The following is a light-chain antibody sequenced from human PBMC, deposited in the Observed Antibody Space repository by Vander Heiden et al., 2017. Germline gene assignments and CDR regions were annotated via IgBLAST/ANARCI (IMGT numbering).Light chain of an antibody. V-gene: IGKV4-1*01. J-gene: IGKJ4*01. CDR1: QSVLYSSNNKNS. CDR3: QQYDTIPLT. CDR2: WSS. Sequence: DIVMTQSPDSLAVSLGERATINCKSSQSVLYSSNNKNSLAWYQQKPGQHPKLLIHWSSTRESGVPDRFSVSGSGKDFTLTISSLQAEDVAVSYCQQYDTIPLTFGGGTKVEIK.